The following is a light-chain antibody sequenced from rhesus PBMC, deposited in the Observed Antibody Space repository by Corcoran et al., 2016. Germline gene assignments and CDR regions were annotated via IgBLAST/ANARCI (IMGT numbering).Light chain of an antibody. CDR3: QHNHGIPYS. V-gene: IGKV1-74*01. CDR2: KAS. CDR1: EDINKN. J-gene: IGKJ2*01. Sequence: DIQLTQSPSSLSASVGDRVTITCRASEDINKNLNWYQQKPGKAPKLLIYKASNLQSGVPSRFSGSGSGTDYTFTISGLQSEDVSTYYCQHNHGIPYSFGQGTKVEIK.